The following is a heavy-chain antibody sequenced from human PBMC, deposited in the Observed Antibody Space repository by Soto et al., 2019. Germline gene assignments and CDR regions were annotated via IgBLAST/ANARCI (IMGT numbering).Heavy chain of an antibody. CDR2: ISYDGSEK. Sequence: GRSLRLSCAASGFTFNTYGMHWVRQAPGKGLEWVAVISYDGSEKYYVDSVKGRFTISKDNSKNTLYLQMNSLRPEDTAVYYCAKSPNFYCSSPNCYKYYFDHWGQGTRVTVSS. CDR1: GFTFNTYG. D-gene: IGHD2-2*02. V-gene: IGHV3-30*18. J-gene: IGHJ4*02. CDR3: AKSPNFYCSSPNCYKYYFDH.